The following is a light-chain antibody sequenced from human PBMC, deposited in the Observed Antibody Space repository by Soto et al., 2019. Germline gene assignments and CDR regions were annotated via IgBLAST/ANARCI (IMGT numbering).Light chain of an antibody. CDR3: GACDNSLKGWV. CDR2: STT. Sequence: QSVLTQPPSASGTPGQKVTISCSGITSNIGSNTVNWYQQFPGTAPKFLIFSTTQRPSGVPARFSGSKSGTSASLAIGGLQPDDEAHYYCGACDNSLKGWVFGGGTKLTVL. V-gene: IGLV1-44*01. J-gene: IGLJ3*02. CDR1: TSNIGSNT.